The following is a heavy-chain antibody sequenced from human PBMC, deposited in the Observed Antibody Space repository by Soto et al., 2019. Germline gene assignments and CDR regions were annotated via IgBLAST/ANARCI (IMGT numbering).Heavy chain of an antibody. CDR1: GFTFSSYA. CDR3: AKDPNGDYVGAFDI. CDR2: ISASARSS. V-gene: IGHV3-23*01. J-gene: IGHJ3*02. Sequence: GGSLRLSCAASGFTFSSYAMSWVRQAPGKGPEWVSAISASARSSYYADSVKGRFTISRDNSKNTLYLQMSSLRADDSALYYCAKDPNGDYVGAFDIWGQGTMVTVSS. D-gene: IGHD4-17*01.